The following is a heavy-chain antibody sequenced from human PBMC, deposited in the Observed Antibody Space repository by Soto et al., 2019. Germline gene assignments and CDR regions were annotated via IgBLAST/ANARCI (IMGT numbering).Heavy chain of an antibody. Sequence: GGSLRLSCAASGFTFSRYGMHCVRQAPGRGLEWVAVISYDGSNKYYADSVKGRFTISRDNSKNTLFLQMSSLRPEDTAVYYCAKEIRQPQLVPIYAMDVWGQAPTVTVSS. V-gene: IGHV3-30*18. CDR2: ISYDGSNK. D-gene: IGHD6-13*01. J-gene: IGHJ6*02. CDR1: GFTFSRYG. CDR3: AKEIRQPQLVPIYAMDV.